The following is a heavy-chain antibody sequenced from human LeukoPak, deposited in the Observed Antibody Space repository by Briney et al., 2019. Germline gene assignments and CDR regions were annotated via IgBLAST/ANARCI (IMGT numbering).Heavy chain of an antibody. V-gene: IGHV3-23*01. CDR1: GFTFSSYA. Sequence: AGGCLRLSCAASGFTFSSYAMSWVRQAPGKGLEWVSAISSSGGSTYYADSVKGRFTISRDNSKNTLYLQMNSLRVEATAVYYCAKDPYGYNSYYFDYWDQGTLGTVSS. D-gene: IGHD5-24*01. J-gene: IGHJ4*02. CDR2: ISSSGGST. CDR3: AKDPYGYNSYYFDY.